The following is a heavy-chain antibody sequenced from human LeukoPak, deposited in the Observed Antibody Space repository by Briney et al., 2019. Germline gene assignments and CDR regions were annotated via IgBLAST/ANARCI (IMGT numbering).Heavy chain of an antibody. J-gene: IGHJ4*02. CDR1: GFTFSSYW. V-gene: IGHV3-7*01. D-gene: IGHD3-16*02. CDR2: IKQDGTEK. CDR3: ARGYDYVWGSYHNV. Sequence: GGSLRLSCAASGFTFSSYWMNWVRQAPGKGMEWVANIKQDGTEKYYVDSVKGQFTISRDNAKNSLNLQINSLRAEDTAVYYCARGYDYVWGSYHNVWGQGTLVTVSS.